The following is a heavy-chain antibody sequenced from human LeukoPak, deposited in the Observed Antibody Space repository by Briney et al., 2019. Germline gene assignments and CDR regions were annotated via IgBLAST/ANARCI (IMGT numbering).Heavy chain of an antibody. D-gene: IGHD6-13*01. Sequence: PGGSLRLSCAASGFTFSDYYMSWIRQAPGKGLEVVSYISSSGSTIYYADSVKGRFTISRDNAKNSLYLQMNSLRAEDTAVYYCARDRGGDYSSSYFDYWGQGTLVTVSS. J-gene: IGHJ4*02. CDR1: GFTFSDYY. V-gene: IGHV3-11*01. CDR3: ARDRGGDYSSSYFDY. CDR2: ISSSGSTI.